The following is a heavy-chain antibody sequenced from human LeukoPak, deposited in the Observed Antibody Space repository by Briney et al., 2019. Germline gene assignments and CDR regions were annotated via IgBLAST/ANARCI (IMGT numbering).Heavy chain of an antibody. D-gene: IGHD5-24*01. CDR2: IYSDGDT. CDR1: GFTFSGNH. CDR3: GRDPRDGYGHFDY. J-gene: IGHJ4*02. Sequence: PGGSLRLSCVVSGFTFSGNHMNWVRQAPEKGQEWVSVIYSDGDTYYADSVKGRFTISRDNSKNTLYLQMNRLKPEDTAVYYCGRDPRDGYGHFDYWGQGTLVTVSS. V-gene: IGHV3-66*02.